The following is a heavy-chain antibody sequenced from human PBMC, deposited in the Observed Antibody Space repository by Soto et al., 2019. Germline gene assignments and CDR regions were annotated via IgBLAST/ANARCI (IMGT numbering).Heavy chain of an antibody. V-gene: IGHV4-34*01. CDR2: INHSGSS. D-gene: IGHD5-12*01. CDR3: VKDHDEDFGYDLDYFNY. CDR1: GGSFSGYD. Sequence: SETMSLTSAVYGGSFSGYDWTWIRQPPGTGLEWIGEINHSGSSNYNPSLKSRVTISVDTSKNQFSLKLTSVTAADTAVYYCVKDHDEDFGYDLDYFNYWGQGTLVTVSS. J-gene: IGHJ4*02.